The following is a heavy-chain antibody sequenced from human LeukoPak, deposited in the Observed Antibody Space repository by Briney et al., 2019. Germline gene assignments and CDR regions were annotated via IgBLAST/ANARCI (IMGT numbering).Heavy chain of an antibody. CDR2: ISGSGSSA. D-gene: IGHD6-13*01. V-gene: IGHV3-23*01. Sequence: GGSLRLSCAASGFTFSNYDMGWVRQAPGEGLEWVSSISGSGSSAYYADSVKGRFTISRDNPKNAQYLQMSSLRAEDTAVYYCAKAIAATGRWWIFDYWGQGTLVTVSS. CDR1: GFTFSNYD. J-gene: IGHJ4*02. CDR3: AKAIAATGRWWIFDY.